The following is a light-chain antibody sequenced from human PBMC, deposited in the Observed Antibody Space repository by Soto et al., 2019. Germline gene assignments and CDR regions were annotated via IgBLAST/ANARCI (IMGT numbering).Light chain of an antibody. CDR3: QQYGSSPVT. CDR2: DAS. V-gene: IGKV3-20*01. J-gene: IGKJ2*01. Sequence: EIVLTQSPGILYLSPGDRATLSCRASQTISSGFLAWYQQKVGQAPRLLIYDASNRATGVPDRFSGSGSGTDFSLTISRLEPEDFAVYHCQQYGSSPVTFGQGTK. CDR1: QTISSGF.